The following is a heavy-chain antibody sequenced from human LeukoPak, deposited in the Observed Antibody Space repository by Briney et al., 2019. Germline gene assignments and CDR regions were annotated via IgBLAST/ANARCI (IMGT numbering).Heavy chain of an antibody. Sequence: GGPLRLSCAASGFTFSSYAMSWVRQAPGKGLEWVSAISGSGGGTYYADSVKGRFTISRDNSKNTLYLQMNSLRAEDTAVYYCAKATSRGLIAVAGTLDYWGQGTLVTVSS. CDR1: GFTFSSYA. D-gene: IGHD6-19*01. CDR3: AKATSRGLIAVAGTLDY. CDR2: ISGSGGGT. J-gene: IGHJ4*02. V-gene: IGHV3-23*01.